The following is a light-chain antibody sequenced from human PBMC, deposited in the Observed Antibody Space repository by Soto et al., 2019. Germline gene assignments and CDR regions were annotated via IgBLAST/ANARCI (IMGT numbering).Light chain of an antibody. V-gene: IGKV1-39*01. CDR3: QQTSSTPT. CDR1: QGISNY. J-gene: IGKJ4*01. CDR2: AAS. Sequence: DIQLTQSPSFLSASVGDRVTITFRASQGISNYLAWYQQKPGKAPKLLIYAASSLQTGVSSRFSGSGSGTDFTLTISNLQPEDFATYYCQQTSSTPTFGGGTKVDIK.